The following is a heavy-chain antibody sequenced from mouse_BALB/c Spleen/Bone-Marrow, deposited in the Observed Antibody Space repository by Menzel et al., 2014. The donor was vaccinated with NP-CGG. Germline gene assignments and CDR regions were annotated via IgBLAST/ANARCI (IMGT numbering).Heavy chain of an antibody. J-gene: IGHJ3*01. CDR2: IDPYDSET. D-gene: IGHD2-4*01. Sequence: QVQLQQSGAELVRPGASVKLSCKASGYTFTSYWLNWVKQRPLQGLEWIGRIDPYDSETHYNQKFKDKAILTVDKSSSTAYMQLSSLTSEDSAVYYCARGRDYDVFSYWGQGTLVTVSA. V-gene: IGHV1-52*01. CDR1: GYTFTSYW. CDR3: ARGRDYDVFSY.